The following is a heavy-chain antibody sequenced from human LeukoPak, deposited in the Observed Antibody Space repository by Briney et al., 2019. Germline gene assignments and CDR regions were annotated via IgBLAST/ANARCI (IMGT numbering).Heavy chain of an antibody. CDR3: ARSKGGDIVVVVAAGGPFDP. D-gene: IGHD2-15*01. CDR2: ISAYNGNT. Sequence: ASVKVSCKASGYTFTSYGISWVRQAHGQGLEWMGWISAYNGNTNYAQKLQGRVTMTTDTSTSTAYMELRSLRSDDTAVYYCARSKGGDIVVVVAAGGPFDPWGQGTLVTVSS. CDR1: GYTFTSYG. J-gene: IGHJ5*02. V-gene: IGHV1-18*01.